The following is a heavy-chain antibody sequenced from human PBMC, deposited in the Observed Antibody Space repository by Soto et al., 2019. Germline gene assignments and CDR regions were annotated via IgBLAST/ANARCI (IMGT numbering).Heavy chain of an antibody. J-gene: IGHJ4*02. Sequence: ASVKVSCKASGGTFSSYTISWVRQAPGQGLEWMGGIIPIFGTANYAQKFQGRVTITADESTSTAYMELSSLRSEDTAVYYCARGIDSSGYYYASPPSYYFDYWGQGTLVTVSS. CDR2: IIPIFGTA. CDR3: ARGIDSSGYYYASPPSYYFDY. V-gene: IGHV1-69*13. D-gene: IGHD3-22*01. CDR1: GGTFSSYT.